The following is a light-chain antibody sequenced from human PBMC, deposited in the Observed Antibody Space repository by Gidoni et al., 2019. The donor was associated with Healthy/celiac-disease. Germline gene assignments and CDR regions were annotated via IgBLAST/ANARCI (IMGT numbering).Light chain of an antibody. Sequence: QSALTQPASVSGSPGQSITISCTGTSSDVGVYNYVSWYQQHPGKAPKLMIYEVSNRPSGVSNRFSGSKSGNTASLTISGLQAEDEADYYCSSYTSSDTQVFGGGTKLTVV. V-gene: IGLV2-14*01. J-gene: IGLJ3*02. CDR1: SSDVGVYNY. CDR3: SSYTSSDTQV. CDR2: EVS.